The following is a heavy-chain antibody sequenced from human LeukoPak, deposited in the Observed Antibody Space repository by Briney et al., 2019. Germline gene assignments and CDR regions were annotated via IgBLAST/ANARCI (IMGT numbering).Heavy chain of an antibody. J-gene: IGHJ6*02. V-gene: IGHV3-11*05. Sequence: GGSLRLSCAASGFTFSDYYMSWIRPAPGKGREWVSYISSSSSYTNYAGSVKGRFTISRDNAKNSLYLQMNSLRAEDTAVYYCARETDYYGMDVWGQGTTVTVSS. CDR3: ARETDYYGMDV. CDR2: ISSSSSYT. CDR1: GFTFSDYY. D-gene: IGHD1-14*01.